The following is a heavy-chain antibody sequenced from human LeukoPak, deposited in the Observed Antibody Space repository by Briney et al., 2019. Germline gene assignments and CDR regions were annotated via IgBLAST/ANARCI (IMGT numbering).Heavy chain of an antibody. Sequence: SETLSLTCTVSGGSISSGSYYWSWIRQPAGKGLEWIGRIYTSGSTNYNPSLKSRVTTSVDTSKNQFSLKLSSVTAADTAVYYCARGPHYAIFGVVKPSGAFDIWGQGTMVTVSS. V-gene: IGHV4-61*02. J-gene: IGHJ3*02. CDR1: GGSISSGSYY. D-gene: IGHD3-3*01. CDR3: ARGPHYAIFGVVKPSGAFDI. CDR2: IYTSGST.